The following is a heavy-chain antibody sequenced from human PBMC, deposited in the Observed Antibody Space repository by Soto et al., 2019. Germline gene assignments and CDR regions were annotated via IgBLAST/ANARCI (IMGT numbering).Heavy chain of an antibody. CDR2: FDPEDGET. D-gene: IGHD3-22*01. V-gene: IGHV1-24*01. Sequence: ASVKVSCKVSGYTLTELSMHWVRQAPGKVLEWMGVFDPEDGETIYAQKFQGRVTMTEDTSTDTAYMELSSLRSEDTAVYYCARGTSYYYDSSGPTAWGQGTLVTVSS. J-gene: IGHJ5*02. CDR3: ARGTSYYYDSSGPTA. CDR1: GYTLTELS.